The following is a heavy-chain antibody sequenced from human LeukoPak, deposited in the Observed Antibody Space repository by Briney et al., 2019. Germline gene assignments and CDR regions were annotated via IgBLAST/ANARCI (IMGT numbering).Heavy chain of an antibody. CDR3: ARERVAGNGMDV. CDR2: IIPIFGTA. Sequence: SVKVSCRASGGTFSSYAISWVRQAPGQGLEWMGGIIPIFGTANYAQKFQGRVTITADESTSTAYMELSSLRSEDTAVYYCARERVAGNGMDVWGQGTTVTVSS. V-gene: IGHV1-69*13. D-gene: IGHD6-19*01. CDR1: GGTFSSYA. J-gene: IGHJ6*02.